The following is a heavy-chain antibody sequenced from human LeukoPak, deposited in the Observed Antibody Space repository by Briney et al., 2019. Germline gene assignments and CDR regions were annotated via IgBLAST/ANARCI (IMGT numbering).Heavy chain of an antibody. CDR3: ARARTVAYYSYGMDV. CDR1: GYTFTSYG. J-gene: IGHJ6*02. Sequence: RASVKVSCKASGYTFTSYGISWVRQAPGQGPEWMGWISAYNGNTNYAQNLQGRVTMTTDTTTSTAYMELRRLRPDDTAVYYCARARTVAYYSYGMDVWGQGTTVTVSS. V-gene: IGHV1-18*01. D-gene: IGHD4-23*01. CDR2: ISAYNGNT.